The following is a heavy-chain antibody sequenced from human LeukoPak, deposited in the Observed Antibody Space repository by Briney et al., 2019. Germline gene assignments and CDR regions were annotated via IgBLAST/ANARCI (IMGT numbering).Heavy chain of an antibody. CDR3: AKDLKGGNSDWFDP. CDR2: IRYDGSKT. CDR1: GFTFRSYA. V-gene: IGHV3-30*02. Sequence: PGGSLRLSCAASGFTFRSYAMHWVRQAPGRGLEGVAFIRYDGSKTHYGDSVKGRFTISRDNSKNTLYLQMNSLRPEDTAVYYCAKDLKGGNSDWFDPWGQGTLVTVSS. D-gene: IGHD4-23*01. J-gene: IGHJ5*02.